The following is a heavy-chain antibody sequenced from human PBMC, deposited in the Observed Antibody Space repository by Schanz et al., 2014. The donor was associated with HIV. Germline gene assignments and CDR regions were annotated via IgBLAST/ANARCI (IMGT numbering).Heavy chain of an antibody. D-gene: IGHD2-15*01. CDR1: GFTFSSYG. CDR2: IWYDGSNK. CDR3: AKRSGRSFGYFDS. J-gene: IGHJ4*02. Sequence: VQLLESGGGVVQPGRSLRLSCAASGFTFSSYGMHWVRQAPGKGLEWVAVIWYDGSNKYYADSVKGRFTMSRDNSKNTLSLQMDSLRVDDTAIYYCAKRSGRSFGYFDSWGQGLLVTVSS. V-gene: IGHV3-33*06.